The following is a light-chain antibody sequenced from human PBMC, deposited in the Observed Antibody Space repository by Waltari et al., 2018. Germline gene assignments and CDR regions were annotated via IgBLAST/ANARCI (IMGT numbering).Light chain of an antibody. Sequence: QSVLTQPPSVSEAPRQRVTISCSGSSSNIGNNAVNWYQQLPGKAPKLLIYYDDLLPSGVSGRFSVSKSVTSASLAISGLQSEDEADYYCAAWDDSLNGVVFGGGTKLTVL. J-gene: IGLJ2*01. V-gene: IGLV1-36*01. CDR2: YDD. CDR3: AAWDDSLNGVV. CDR1: SSNIGNNA.